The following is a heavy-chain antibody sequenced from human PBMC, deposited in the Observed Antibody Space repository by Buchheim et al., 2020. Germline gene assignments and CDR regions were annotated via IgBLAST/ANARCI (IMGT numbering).Heavy chain of an antibody. D-gene: IGHD3-22*01. CDR1: GFTFSSYW. CDR2: INSDGSST. J-gene: IGHJ6*02. Sequence: EVQLVESGGGLVQPGGSLRLSCAASGFTFSSYWMHWVRQAPGKGLVWVSRINSDGSSTSYAASVKGRFTISRDNAKNTLYLQMNSLRAEDTAVYYCAGDYYDSSGYYAEHYYGMDVWGQGTT. CDR3: AGDYYDSSGYYAEHYYGMDV. V-gene: IGHV3-74*01.